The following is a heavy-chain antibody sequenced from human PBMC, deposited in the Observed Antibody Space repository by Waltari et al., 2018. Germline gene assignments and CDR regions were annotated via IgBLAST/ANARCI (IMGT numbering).Heavy chain of an antibody. CDR2: INSDGSST. CDR3: ASARYSGTYYNDY. D-gene: IGHD1-26*01. V-gene: IGHV3-74*01. J-gene: IGHJ4*02. CDR1: GFTFSSFW. Sequence: EVQLVESGGGLVQPGGSLRLSCAASGFTFSSFWMHWVRQAPGKGLVWFARINSDGSSTSYADSGKGRFTISRDNAKNTLYLQMNSLRAEDTAVYYCASARYSGTYYNDYWGQGMLVTVSP.